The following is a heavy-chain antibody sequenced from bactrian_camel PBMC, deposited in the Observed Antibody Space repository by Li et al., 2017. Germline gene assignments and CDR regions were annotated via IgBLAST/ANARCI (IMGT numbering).Heavy chain of an antibody. Sequence: DVQLVESGGGSVQAGGPLRLSCVASGNIYSSTYMAWFRQAPGKEREGVARIYRGDSSTYYADSVKGRFTISQDNAKNSVYLQMDNLKPEDTAMYFCAVGEWGGGVCYPAAGYWGQGTQVTVS. D-gene: IGHD3*01. V-gene: IGHV3S40*01. CDR1: GNIYSSTY. CDR3: AVGEWGGGVCYPAAGY. CDR2: IYRGDSST. J-gene: IGHJ6*01.